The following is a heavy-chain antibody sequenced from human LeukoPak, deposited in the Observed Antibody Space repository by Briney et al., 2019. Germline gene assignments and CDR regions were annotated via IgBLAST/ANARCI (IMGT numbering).Heavy chain of an antibody. CDR3: ARHSGSVTIFGVVDYFDY. Sequence: GGSLRLSCQVSGFTFSSYGMNWVRQAPGKGLDWVASVAYDGGNENYAESVKGRFTISRDNSKNMLYLQMNSLRAEDTAVYFCARHSGSVTIFGVVDYFDYWGPGTLVTVSS. CDR2: VAYDGGNE. CDR1: GFTFSSYG. V-gene: IGHV3-30*04. D-gene: IGHD3-3*01. J-gene: IGHJ4*02.